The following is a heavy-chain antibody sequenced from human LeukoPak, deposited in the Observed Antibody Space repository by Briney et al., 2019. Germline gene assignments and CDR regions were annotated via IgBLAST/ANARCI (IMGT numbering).Heavy chain of an antibody. J-gene: IGHJ5*02. CDR2: IYTSGST. V-gene: IGHV4-4*07. CDR1: GGSISSYY. Sequence: SETLSLTCTVSGGSISSYYWSWIRQPAGKGLEWIGRIYTSGSTNYNPSLKSRVTMSVDTSKNQFSLKLSSVTAADTAGYYCARDYCTSSPPRSDPWAQEPLVPVPS. D-gene: IGHD2-2*01. CDR3: ARDYCTSSPPRSDP.